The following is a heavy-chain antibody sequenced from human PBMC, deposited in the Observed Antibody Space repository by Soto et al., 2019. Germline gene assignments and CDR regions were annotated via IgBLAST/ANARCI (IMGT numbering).Heavy chain of an antibody. Sequence: SLRLSCTASGFTFGDYAMSWFRQAPGKGLEWVGFIRSKAYGGTTEYAASVKGRFTISRDDSKSIAYLQMNSLKTEDTAVYYCTRGGVEYSGYPRYFDYWGQGTLVTVSS. CDR3: TRGGVEYSGYPRYFDY. D-gene: IGHD5-12*01. CDR1: GFTFGDYA. J-gene: IGHJ4*02. V-gene: IGHV3-49*03. CDR2: IRSKAYGGTT.